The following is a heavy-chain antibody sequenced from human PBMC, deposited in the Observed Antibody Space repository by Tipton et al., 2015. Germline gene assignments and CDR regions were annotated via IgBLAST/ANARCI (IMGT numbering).Heavy chain of an antibody. D-gene: IGHD6-25*01. J-gene: IGHJ6*02. CDR2: VTGSGAFV. CDR1: GFTFSNYN. CDR3: ARTEAASQYFSHYYGMDA. V-gene: IGHV3-21*04. Sequence: SLRLSCVASGFTFSNYNMHWVRQTSGKGLEWLSSVTGSGAFVYHADSPGTRFSISRDNAKNSLYLHLNSLSLDDTAIYYCARTEAASQYFSHYYGMDAWGQGTTVSVSS.